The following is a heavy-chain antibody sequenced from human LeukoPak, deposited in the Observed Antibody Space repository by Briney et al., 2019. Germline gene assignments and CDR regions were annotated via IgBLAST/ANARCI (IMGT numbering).Heavy chain of an antibody. J-gene: IGHJ3*02. Sequence: GASVKVSCKASGYTFTAYYINWVRQAPGQGLEWMGWINPHSGGAVYGQGFQGRVTMTRDTSISTAYMELSRLRSDDTAVYYCARFEDYGGNRDVFDIWGQGTMVTVSS. D-gene: IGHD4-23*01. CDR3: ARFEDYGGNRDVFDI. CDR1: GYTFTAYY. CDR2: INPHSGGA. V-gene: IGHV1-2*02.